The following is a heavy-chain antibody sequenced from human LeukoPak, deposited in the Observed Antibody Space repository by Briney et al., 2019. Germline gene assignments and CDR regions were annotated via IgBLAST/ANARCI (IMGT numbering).Heavy chain of an antibody. CDR1: GFTFSSYS. J-gene: IGHJ3*02. CDR3: ATCRYCRGRDAFDI. CDR2: ISSSSSYI. V-gene: IGHV3-21*01. Sequence: GGSLRLSCAASGFTFSSYSMNWVRQAPGKGLEWVSSISSSSSYIYYADSVKGRFTISRDNAKNSLYLQMNSLRAEDTAVYYCATCRYCRGRDAFDIWGQGTMVTVSS. D-gene: IGHD2-15*01.